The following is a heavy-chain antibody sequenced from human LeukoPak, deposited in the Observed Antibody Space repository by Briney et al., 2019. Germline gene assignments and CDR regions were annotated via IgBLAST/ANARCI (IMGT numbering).Heavy chain of an antibody. D-gene: IGHD5-18*01. J-gene: IGHJ6*03. CDR3: ARGVYSYGYYYYYYCMDV. CDR2: IYYSGST. Sequence: SETLSLTCTVSGGSISSHYWSWIRQPPGKGLEWIGYIYYSGSTNYNPSLKSRVTISVDTSKNQFSLKLSSVTAAVTAVYYCARGVYSYGYYYYYYCMDVWGKGTTVTVSS. V-gene: IGHV4-59*11. CDR1: GGSISSHY.